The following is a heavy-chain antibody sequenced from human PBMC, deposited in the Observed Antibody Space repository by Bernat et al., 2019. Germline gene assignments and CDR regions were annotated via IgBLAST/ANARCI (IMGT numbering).Heavy chain of an antibody. CDR3: ARLSDDFWSGYYHFDP. Sequence: EVQLVQSGAEVKKPGESLRISCKVSGYSFTSYWISWVRQMPGKGLEWMGRIDPSDSYTNYSPSFQGHVTISADKSSSTAYLQWSSLKASDTAMYYCARLSDDFWSGYYHFDPWGQGTLVTVSS. CDR1: GYSFTSYW. V-gene: IGHV5-10-1*03. CDR2: IDPSDSYT. J-gene: IGHJ5*02. D-gene: IGHD3-3*01.